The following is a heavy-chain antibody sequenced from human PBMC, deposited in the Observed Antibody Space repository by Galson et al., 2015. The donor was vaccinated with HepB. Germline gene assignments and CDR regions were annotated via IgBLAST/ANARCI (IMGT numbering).Heavy chain of an antibody. D-gene: IGHD6-6*01. CDR3: AISQSLLVPGKFDP. CDR1: GFTFSSYA. V-gene: IGHV3-30-3*01. J-gene: IGHJ5*02. Sequence: SLRLSCAASGFTFSSYAMHWVRQAPGKGLEWVAVISYDGSNKYYADSVKGRYTISRDNSKNTLYLQMNSLRAEDTAVYYCAISQSLLVPGKFDPWGQGTLVTVSS. CDR2: ISYDGSNK.